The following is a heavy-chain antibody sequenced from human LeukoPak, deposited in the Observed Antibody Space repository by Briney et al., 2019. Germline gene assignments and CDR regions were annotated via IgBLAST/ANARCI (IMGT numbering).Heavy chain of an antibody. V-gene: IGHV3-53*01. CDR2: IYSGGRT. D-gene: IGHD2-21*02. J-gene: IGHJ4*02. CDR3: ARGTVTAPDY. Sequence: SGGSLRLSCAASGFPLSSNSMSWVRQAPGKGLEWVSIIYSGGRTYYADSVKGRFTISRDNSKNTLYLQMNRLRPEDTAVYYCARGTVTAPDYWGQGTLVTVSS. CDR1: GFPLSSNS.